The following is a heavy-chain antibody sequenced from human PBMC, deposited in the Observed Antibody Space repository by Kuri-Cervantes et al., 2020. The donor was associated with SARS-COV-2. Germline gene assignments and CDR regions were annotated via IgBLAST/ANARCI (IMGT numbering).Heavy chain of an antibody. CDR1: GYTFTSYY. Sequence: ASVKVSCKASGYTFTSYYMHWVRQAPGQGLEWMGIINPSGGSTTYAQKFQGRVTLTRDTSTSTVYMELRSLRSEDTAMYYCARTSSGTYTDFDYWGQGTPVTVSS. V-gene: IGHV1-46*01. D-gene: IGHD1-26*01. CDR3: ARTSSGTYTDFDY. J-gene: IGHJ4*02. CDR2: INPSGGST.